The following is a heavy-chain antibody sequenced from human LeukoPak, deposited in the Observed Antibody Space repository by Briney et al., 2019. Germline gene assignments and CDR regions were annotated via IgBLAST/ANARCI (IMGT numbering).Heavy chain of an antibody. D-gene: IGHD3-10*01. CDR2: IRDDGSNK. Sequence: GGSLRLSCAASGFTFSSYGMHWVRQAPGKGLEWVAFIRDDGSNKYYADSVKGRFTISRDNSKNTLYLQMNSLRTEDPAVYYCAKDLGYYGSGSYYNQWLFDYWGQGTLVTVSS. J-gene: IGHJ4*02. CDR1: GFTFSSYG. CDR3: AKDLGYYGSGSYYNQWLFDY. V-gene: IGHV3-30*02.